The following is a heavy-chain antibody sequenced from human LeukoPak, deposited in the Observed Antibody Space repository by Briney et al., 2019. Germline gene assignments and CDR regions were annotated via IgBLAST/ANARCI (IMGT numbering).Heavy chain of an antibody. CDR3: AREGTVAGTSGWFDP. CDR1: GYTFTGYY. J-gene: IGHJ5*02. D-gene: IGHD6-19*01. V-gene: IGHV1-2*02. CDR2: INPNSGGT. Sequence: ASVKVSCKASGYTFTGYYLHWVRQAPGQGLEWMGWINPNSGGTNYAQKFQGRVTMTRDTSISTAYMELSRLRSDDTAVYYCAREGTVAGTSGWFDPWGQGTLVTVSS.